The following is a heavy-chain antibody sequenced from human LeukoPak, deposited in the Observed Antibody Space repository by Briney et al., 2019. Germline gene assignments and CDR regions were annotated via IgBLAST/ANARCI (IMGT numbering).Heavy chain of an antibody. V-gene: IGHV3-30*03. CDR2: ISYDGSNK. CDR1: GFTFSSYG. CDR3: ARGIYYDSSGYVYYYYGMDL. Sequence: GGSLRHSCAASGFTFSSYGMHWVRQAPGKGLEWVAVISYDGSNKYYADSVKGRFTISRDNSKNTLYLQMNSLRAEDTAVYYCARGIYYDSSGYVYYYYGMDLWGQGTTVTVSS. D-gene: IGHD3-22*01. J-gene: IGHJ6*02.